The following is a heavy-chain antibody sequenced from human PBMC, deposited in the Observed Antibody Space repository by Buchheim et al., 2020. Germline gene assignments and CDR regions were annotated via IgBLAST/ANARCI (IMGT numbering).Heavy chain of an antibody. CDR2: IIPILGIA. V-gene: IGHV1-69*04. Sequence: QVQLVQSGAEVKKPGSSVKVSCKASGGTFSSYAISWVRQAPGQGLEWMGRIIPILGIANYAQKFQGRVTITADKSTSTAYMELSSPRSEDTAVYYCARDYYDSSGYYSYYNGMDVWGQGTT. D-gene: IGHD3-22*01. CDR1: GGTFSSYA. J-gene: IGHJ6*02. CDR3: ARDYYDSSGYYSYYNGMDV.